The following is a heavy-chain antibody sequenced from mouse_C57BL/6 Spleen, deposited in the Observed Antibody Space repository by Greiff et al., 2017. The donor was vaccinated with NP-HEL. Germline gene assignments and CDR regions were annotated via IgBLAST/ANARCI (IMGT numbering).Heavy chain of an antibody. J-gene: IGHJ2*01. V-gene: IGHV1-55*01. CDR2: IYPGDGDT. CDR3: AREGRYYFDY. D-gene: IGHD1-1*01. Sequence: QVQLQQPGAELVKPGASVKMSCKASGYTFTSYWITWVKQRPGQGLEWIGDIYPGDGDTNYNGKFKGKATLTADKSSSTAYMQLSSLTSEDSAVYFCAREGRYYFDYWGQGTTLTVSS. CDR1: GYTFTSYW.